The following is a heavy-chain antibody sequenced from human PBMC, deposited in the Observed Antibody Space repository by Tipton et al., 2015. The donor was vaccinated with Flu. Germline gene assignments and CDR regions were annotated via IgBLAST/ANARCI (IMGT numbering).Heavy chain of an antibody. CDR1: GGSISSSTYY. CDR3: ATKGVSYCSGGSCYSYYFDY. Sequence: GLVKPSETLSLTCTVSGGSISSSTYYWGWIRLPPRKGLEGIGSIDYSGSTYYNPSLKSRVTLSVDTSKNQFSLKLRSFTAADTAVYYCATKGVSYCSGGSCYSYYFDYWGQGTLVTVSS. V-gene: IGHV4-39*01. D-gene: IGHD2-15*01. J-gene: IGHJ4*02. CDR2: IDYSGST.